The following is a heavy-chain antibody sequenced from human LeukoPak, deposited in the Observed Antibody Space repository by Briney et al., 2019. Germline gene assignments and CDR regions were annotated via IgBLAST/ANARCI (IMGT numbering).Heavy chain of an antibody. CDR2: INHRGST. V-gene: IGHV4-34*01. D-gene: IGHD3-10*01. J-gene: IGHJ4*02. Sequence: SETLSLTCRVDGESFSGYYWIWIRQPPGKGLEWIGEINHRGSTNYNPSLKSRVTLSVDTSNRQFSLNVTSMTAADTAVYYCARSDYYGSGSQFDYWGQGTLVTVSS. CDR3: ARSDYYGSGSQFDY. CDR1: GESFSGYY.